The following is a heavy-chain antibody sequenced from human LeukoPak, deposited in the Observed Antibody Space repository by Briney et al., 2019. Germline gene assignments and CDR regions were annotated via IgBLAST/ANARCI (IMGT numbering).Heavy chain of an antibody. Sequence: SETLSLTCAVYGGSFSGYYWSWIRQPPGKGLEWIGEINHSGSTNYNPSLKSRVTISVDTSKNQFPLKLSSVTAADTAVYYCARGRRWLQPFDYWGQGTLVTVSS. CDR3: ARGRRWLQPFDY. J-gene: IGHJ4*02. D-gene: IGHD5-24*01. CDR2: INHSGST. V-gene: IGHV4-34*01. CDR1: GGSFSGYY.